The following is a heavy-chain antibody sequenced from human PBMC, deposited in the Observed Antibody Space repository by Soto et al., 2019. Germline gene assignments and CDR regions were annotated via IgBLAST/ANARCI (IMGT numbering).Heavy chain of an antibody. CDR3: ARALFPDVDIYAMYF. CDR1: GFSFSDHA. V-gene: IGHV3-33*01. D-gene: IGHD2-2*03. CDR2: IWKDGSNK. Sequence: GGSLRLSCATSGFSFSDHAMHWVRQAPGKGREWLAIIWKDGSNKFYAGSVKGRFTISRDNSKNTVYLQINTLSREDTAVYYCARALFPDVDIYAMYFWGQGTTVTVS. J-gene: IGHJ6*02.